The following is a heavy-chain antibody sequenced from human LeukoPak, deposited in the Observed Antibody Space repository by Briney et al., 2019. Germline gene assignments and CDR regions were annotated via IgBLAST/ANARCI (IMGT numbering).Heavy chain of an antibody. D-gene: IGHD2-2*02. CDR2: ISAYNGNT. CDR1: GYTFTSYG. J-gene: IGHJ5*02. Sequence: ASVKVSCKASGYTFTSYGISWVRQAPGQGLERMGWISAYNGNTNYAQKLQGRVTMTTDTSTSTAYMELRSLRSDDTAVYYCARIPTDIVVPAAIRPSWFDPWGQGPLVPVSS. V-gene: IGHV1-18*01. CDR3: ARIPTDIVVPAAIRPSWFDP.